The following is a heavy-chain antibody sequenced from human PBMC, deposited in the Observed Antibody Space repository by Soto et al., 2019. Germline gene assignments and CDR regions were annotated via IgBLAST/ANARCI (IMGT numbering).Heavy chain of an antibody. CDR1: GFTFSSYA. V-gene: IGHV3-23*01. Sequence: EVQLLESGGGLVQPGGSLRLSCAASGFTFSSYAMSWVRQAPGKGLEWVSAISGSGGGTYYADSVKGRFTISRDNSKNTLYLQMNSLRAEDTAAYYCAKGEYDYGDYYPFDYWGQGTLVTVSS. J-gene: IGHJ4*02. CDR3: AKGEYDYGDYYPFDY. CDR2: ISGSGGGT. D-gene: IGHD4-17*01.